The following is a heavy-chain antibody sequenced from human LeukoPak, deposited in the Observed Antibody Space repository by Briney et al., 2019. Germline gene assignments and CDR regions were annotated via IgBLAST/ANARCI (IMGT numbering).Heavy chain of an antibody. CDR1: GFSFSGHW. V-gene: IGHV3-7*04. J-gene: IGHJ4*02. D-gene: IGHD5-12*01. CDR3: ARAYGHSGFDYPPYD. Sequence: PGGSLRLSCAASGFSFSGHWMAWVRQAPGKGLEWVANIRQDEGEKYYADSVWGRFTISRDNAQNLVYLQMDNLRAEDTGVYYFARAYGHSGFDYPPYDWGQGTLVTVSS. CDR2: IRQDEGEK.